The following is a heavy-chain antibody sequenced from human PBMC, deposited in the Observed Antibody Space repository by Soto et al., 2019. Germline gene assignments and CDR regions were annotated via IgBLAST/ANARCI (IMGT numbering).Heavy chain of an antibody. CDR2: ISAYNGNL. V-gene: IGHV1-18*01. D-gene: IGHD1-20*01. CDR3: ARDGISGAEPFEI. CDR1: GYTFINYG. Sequence: ASVKVSFKASGYTFINYGISWVRQAPGQGLEWMGWISAYNGNLNYAQKIQGRVTMTTDASTTTAYMELRSLRSDDTAVYYCARDGISGAEPFEIWGQGTMVTVSS. J-gene: IGHJ3*02.